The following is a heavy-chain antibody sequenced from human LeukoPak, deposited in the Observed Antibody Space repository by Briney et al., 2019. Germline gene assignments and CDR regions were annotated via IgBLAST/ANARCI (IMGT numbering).Heavy chain of an antibody. D-gene: IGHD6-13*01. V-gene: IGHV4-34*01. Sequence: SETLSLTCAVYGGSFSGYYWSWIRQPPGKGLEWIGEINHSGSTNYNPSLKSRVTISVGTSKNQFSLKLSSVTAADTAVYYCARAPALIAAAANYYTDVWGKGTTVTVSS. CDR1: GGSFSGYY. J-gene: IGHJ6*03. CDR2: INHSGST. CDR3: ARAPALIAAAANYYTDV.